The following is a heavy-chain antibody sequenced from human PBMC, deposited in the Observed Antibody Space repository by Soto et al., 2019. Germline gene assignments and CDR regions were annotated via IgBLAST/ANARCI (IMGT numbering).Heavy chain of an antibody. CDR3: ARDYGDYSFFFDY. CDR1: GGSITTYQ. Sequence: SETLSLTCTVSGGSITTYQWSWIRQPPGKGLEWIGGYSGFTNYNPSLESRATISVDHSKNQFFLTLRSVTVAYTAVYYCARDYGDYSFFFDYWGQGALVTVSS. D-gene: IGHD4-17*01. V-gene: IGHV4-59*01. CDR2: YSGFT. J-gene: IGHJ4*02.